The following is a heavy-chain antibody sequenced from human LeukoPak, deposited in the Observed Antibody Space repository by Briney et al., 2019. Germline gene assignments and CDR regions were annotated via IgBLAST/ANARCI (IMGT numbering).Heavy chain of an antibody. CDR1: GGSISSGSYY. D-gene: IGHD6-6*01. V-gene: IGHV4-61*02. CDR3: ASSIAAFFDY. CDR2: IYTSGST. J-gene: IGHJ4*02. Sequence: PSETLSLTWTVSGGSISSGSYYWSWIRQPAGKGLEWIGRIYTSGSTNYNPSLKSRVTISVDTSKNQFSLKLSSVTAADTAVYYCASSIAAFFDYWGQGTLVTVSS.